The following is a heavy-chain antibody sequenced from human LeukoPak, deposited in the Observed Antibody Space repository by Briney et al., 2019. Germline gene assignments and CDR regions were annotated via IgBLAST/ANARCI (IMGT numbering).Heavy chain of an antibody. CDR1: GGSISRYY. D-gene: IGHD2-2*01. Sequence: SETLSLTCTVSGGSISRYYWSCIRQPAGKGLEWIGRIYTSGSTNYNPSLKSRVTMSVDTSKNQFSLKLSSVTAADTAVYYCARDLTVVVPAAIDNDAFDIWGQGTMVTVSS. J-gene: IGHJ3*02. V-gene: IGHV4-4*07. CDR2: IYTSGST. CDR3: ARDLTVVVPAAIDNDAFDI.